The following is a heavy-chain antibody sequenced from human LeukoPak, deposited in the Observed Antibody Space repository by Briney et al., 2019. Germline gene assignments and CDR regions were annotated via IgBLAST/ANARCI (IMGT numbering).Heavy chain of an antibody. D-gene: IGHD2-15*01. Sequence: GGSLRLSCAASGFTFSSYSMNWVRQAPGKGLEWVSSISSSSSYIYYADSVKGRFTISRDNAKNSLYLKMNSLRAEDTAVYYCARDVCSGGSCYGRWGQGTLVTVSS. CDR2: ISSSSSYI. V-gene: IGHV3-21*01. CDR3: ARDVCSGGSCYGR. CDR1: GFTFSSYS. J-gene: IGHJ4*02.